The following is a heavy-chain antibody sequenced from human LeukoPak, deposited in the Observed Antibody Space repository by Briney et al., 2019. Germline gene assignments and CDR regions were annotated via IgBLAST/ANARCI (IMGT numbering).Heavy chain of an antibody. V-gene: IGHV1-69*13. CDR2: IIPIFGTA. CDR3: ARGEYDYGDYQSFDY. CDR1: GGTFSSYA. J-gene: IGHJ4*02. D-gene: IGHD4-17*01. Sequence: SVKVSCKASGGTFSSYAISWVRQAPGQWLEWMGGIIPIFGTANYAQKFQGRVTITADESTSTAYMELSSLRSEDTAVYYCARGEYDYGDYQSFDYWGQGTLVTVSS.